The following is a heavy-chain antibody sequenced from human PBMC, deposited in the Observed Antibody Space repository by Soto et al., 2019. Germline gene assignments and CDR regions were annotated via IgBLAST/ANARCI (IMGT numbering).Heavy chain of an antibody. Sequence: QVQLQESGPGLVKPSETLSLTCTVSGGSISSYYWSWIRQPPGKGLEWIGYIYYSGSTNYNPSLKSQVTISVDTSKNQFSLKLSSVTAADTAVYYCARYDTFYGMDVWGQGTTVTVSS. CDR1: GGSISSYY. D-gene: IGHD3-9*01. CDR2: IYYSGST. CDR3: ARYDTFYGMDV. J-gene: IGHJ6*02. V-gene: IGHV4-59*08.